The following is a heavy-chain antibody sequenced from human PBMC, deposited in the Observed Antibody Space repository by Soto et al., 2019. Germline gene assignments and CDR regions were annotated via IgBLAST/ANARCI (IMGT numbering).Heavy chain of an antibody. J-gene: IGHJ4*02. V-gene: IGHV4-30-4*01. Sequence: SETLSLTCTVSGGSISSGDYYWSWIRQPPGKGLEWIGYIYYSGSTYYNPSLKSRVTISVDTSKNQFSLKLSSVTAADTAVYYCARKAHGSGSYYHDYWGQGTLVTVSS. D-gene: IGHD3-10*01. CDR1: GGSISSGDYY. CDR2: IYYSGST. CDR3: ARKAHGSGSYYHDY.